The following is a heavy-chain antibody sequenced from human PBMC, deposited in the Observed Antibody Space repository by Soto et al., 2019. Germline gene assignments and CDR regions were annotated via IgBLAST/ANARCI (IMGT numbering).Heavy chain of an antibody. V-gene: IGHV4-61*08. Sequence: SETLSLTCTVAGGSVSSGDYYWSWIRQPPGRGLEWIGYIYYSGSTNYNPSLKSRVTISVDTSKNQFSLKLRSVTAADTAVYYCARDLMEDQEPGWFDPWGQGTLVTVSS. CDR2: IYYSGST. J-gene: IGHJ5*02. CDR3: ARDLMEDQEPGWFDP. D-gene: IGHD1-26*01. CDR1: GGSVSSGDYY.